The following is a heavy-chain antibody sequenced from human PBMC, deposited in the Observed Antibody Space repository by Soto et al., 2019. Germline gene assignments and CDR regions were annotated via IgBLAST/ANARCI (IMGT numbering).Heavy chain of an antibody. Sequence: GGSLRLSCTASGFAFGDYAMSWFRQAPGKGLEWVSFIRSKASDGTTEYAASVKGRFTISRDDSKSIAYLQMNSLRAEDTALYYCARGPGAYDSSGYPSDYWGQGTLLTVSS. CDR1: GFAFGDYA. D-gene: IGHD3-22*01. CDR3: ARGPGAYDSSGYPSDY. CDR2: IRSKASDGTT. J-gene: IGHJ4*02. V-gene: IGHV3-49*03.